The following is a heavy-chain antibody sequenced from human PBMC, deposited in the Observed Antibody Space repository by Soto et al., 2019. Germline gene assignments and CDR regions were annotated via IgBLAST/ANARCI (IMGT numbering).Heavy chain of an antibody. Sequence: PGGSLRLSCEASGFTFSNCAMIWVRQAPGKGLEWVSGISGTGRSTFYADSVKDRFTISRDNSKNTVYLEMTSLRAEDTAVYYCAKGNTSGWYFFDYWGQGTLVTVSS. D-gene: IGHD6-19*01. CDR2: ISGTGRST. J-gene: IGHJ4*02. CDR1: GFTFSNCA. V-gene: IGHV3-23*01. CDR3: AKGNTSGWYFFDY.